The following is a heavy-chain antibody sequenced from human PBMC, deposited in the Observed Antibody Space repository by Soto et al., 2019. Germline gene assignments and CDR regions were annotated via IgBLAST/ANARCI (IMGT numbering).Heavy chain of an antibody. D-gene: IGHD2-2*01. J-gene: IGHJ5*02. CDR2: IYYSGST. CDR1: GGSISSGGYY. Sequence: QVQLQESGPGLVKPSQTLSLTCTVSGGSISSGGYYWSWIRQHPGKGLEWIGYIYYSGSTYYNPSLKSRGTISVDTSKNQFSLKLSSVTAADTAVYYCARDRGSSTSLFWFDPWGQGTLVTVSS. CDR3: ARDRGSSTSLFWFDP. V-gene: IGHV4-31*03.